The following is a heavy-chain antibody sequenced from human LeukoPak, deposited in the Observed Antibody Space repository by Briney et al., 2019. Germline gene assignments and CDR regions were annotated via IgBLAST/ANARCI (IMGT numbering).Heavy chain of an antibody. CDR1: GYRLTTYY. Sequence: GASVKVSCKTSGYRLTTYYMHWVRQDPGQGLEWMAIINPSGGGTKYAQKFQGRVTMTRDTPTNTVYMELSSLRTEDTAVYYCASVYSYGMDVWGQGTTVTVSS. J-gene: IGHJ6*02. CDR3: ASVYSYGMDV. CDR2: INPSGGGT. V-gene: IGHV1-46*01. D-gene: IGHD2-8*01.